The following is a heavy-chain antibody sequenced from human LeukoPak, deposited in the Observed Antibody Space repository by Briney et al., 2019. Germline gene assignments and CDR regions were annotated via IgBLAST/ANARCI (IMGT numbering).Heavy chain of an antibody. CDR1: GFTFNSYP. CDR2: ISRNGGST. Sequence: GGSLRLSCSASGFTFNSYPVHWVRQAPGKGLEYVSGISRNGGSTYYADSVKGRFTISRDNSKNTLYLQMSSLRAEDTALYHCAKETSFEVLTPLRYAMDAWGQGTTVTVSS. V-gene: IGHV3-64D*06. J-gene: IGHJ6*02. CDR3: AKETSFEVLTPLRYAMDA. D-gene: IGHD3-3*01.